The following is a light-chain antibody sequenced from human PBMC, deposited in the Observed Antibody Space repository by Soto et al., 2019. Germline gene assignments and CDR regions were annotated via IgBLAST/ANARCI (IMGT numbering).Light chain of an antibody. V-gene: IGLV2-14*01. CDR1: SSDVGGYNY. CDR3: SSYTSSSTLVV. Sequence: QSALTQPASVSGSPGQSITISCTGTSSDVGGYNYVSWYQQHPGKAPKLMIYDVSNRPSGVSNRFSGSKSGNTASLTISGLQAENWADYCCSSYTSSSTLVVFGGGTKLTVL. J-gene: IGLJ2*01. CDR2: DVS.